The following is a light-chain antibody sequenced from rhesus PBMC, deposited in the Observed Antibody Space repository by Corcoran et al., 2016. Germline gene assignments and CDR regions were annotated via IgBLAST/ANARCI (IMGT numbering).Light chain of an antibody. J-gene: IGKJ3*01. CDR1: QSLVNSDGKTY. Sequence: DIVMIQTPLSLSVTLGEPASISCRSSQSLVNSDGKTYLYWYLQKPGQSPQLLMYLVSKPASGVPDKFSGGGSGTDFTLTISRVEAEVVGVYSCMHALRSPFTFGPGTKLDIK. CDR2: LVS. V-gene: IGKV2-82*02. CDR3: MHALRSPFT.